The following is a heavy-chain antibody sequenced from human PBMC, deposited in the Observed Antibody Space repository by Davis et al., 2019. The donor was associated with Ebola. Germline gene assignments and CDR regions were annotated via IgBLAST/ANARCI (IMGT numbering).Heavy chain of an antibody. CDR3: ARGGTWNLDYGMDV. D-gene: IGHD1-1*01. V-gene: IGHV1-69*04. J-gene: IGHJ6*02. CDR1: GGTFSSDG. Sequence: AASVKVSYKASGGTFSSDGISWVRQAPGQGLEWMGRIIPIVGIANYAPTFQGRVTITADKSTSTANMEVNSLRSEDTAVYYCARGGTWNLDYGMDVWGQGTTVTVSS. CDR2: IIPIVGIA.